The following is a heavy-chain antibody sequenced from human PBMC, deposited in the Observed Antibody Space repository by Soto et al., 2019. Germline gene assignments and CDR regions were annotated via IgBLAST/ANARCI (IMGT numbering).Heavy chain of an antibody. CDR1: GGSIGSSSYY. CDR3: ASYYGGNSLIGYYYYGMDV. CDR2: IYYSGST. D-gene: IGHD4-17*01. J-gene: IGHJ6*02. V-gene: IGHV4-39*01. Sequence: PSETLSLTCTVSGGSIGSSSYYWGWIRQPPGKGLEWIGSIYYSGSTYYNPSLKSRVTISVDTSKNQFSLKLSSVTAADTAVYYCASYYGGNSLIGYYYYGMDVWGQGTTVTVSS.